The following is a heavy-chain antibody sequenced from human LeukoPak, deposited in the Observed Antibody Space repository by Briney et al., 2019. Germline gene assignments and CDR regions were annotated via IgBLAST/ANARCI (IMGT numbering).Heavy chain of an antibody. CDR3: EKGKAPGAVDWFDP. J-gene: IGHJ5*02. D-gene: IGHD2-8*02. CDR1: GFTISNYA. Sequence: GGSLRLSCAASGFTISNYAMMWVRQAPGKGLEWVSSITGAGETFYVYSVNGRITVSIDNSRNTMHLQINIQTAEAEAIYYYEKGKAPGAVDWFDPWGQGTLVTVSS. V-gene: IGHV3-23*01. CDR2: ITGAGET.